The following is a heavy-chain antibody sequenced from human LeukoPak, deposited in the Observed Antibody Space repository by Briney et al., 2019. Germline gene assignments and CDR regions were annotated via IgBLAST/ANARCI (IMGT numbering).Heavy chain of an antibody. Sequence: PSETLSLTCAVYGGSFSGYYWSWLRQPPGKGLEWIGEINHSGSTNYNPSLKSRVTISVDTSKNQFSLKLSSVTAADTAVYYCARERHYYDSSGYRRHVLFDYWGQGTLVTVSS. D-gene: IGHD3-22*01. V-gene: IGHV4-34*01. CDR2: INHSGST. J-gene: IGHJ4*02. CDR1: GGSFSGYY. CDR3: ARERHYYDSSGYRRHVLFDY.